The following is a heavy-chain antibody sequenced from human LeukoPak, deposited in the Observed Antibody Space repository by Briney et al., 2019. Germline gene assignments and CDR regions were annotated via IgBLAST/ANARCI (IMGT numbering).Heavy chain of an antibody. CDR2: MNPNSGNT. CDR1: GYTFTSYD. V-gene: IGHV1-8*01. Sequence: ASVKVSCKASGYTFTSYDINWVRQATGQGLEWMGWMNPNSGNTGYAQKFQGRVTMTRNTSISTAYMELSSLRSEDTAVYYCARYGSGSYYIYYYYGMDVWGQGTTVTVSS. J-gene: IGHJ6*02. CDR3: ARYGSGSYYIYYYYGMDV. D-gene: IGHD3-10*01.